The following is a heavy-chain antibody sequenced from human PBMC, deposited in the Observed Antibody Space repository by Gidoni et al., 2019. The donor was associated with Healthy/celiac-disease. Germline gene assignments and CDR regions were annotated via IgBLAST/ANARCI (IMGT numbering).Heavy chain of an antibody. V-gene: IGHV3-21*01. CDR3: AREMRSYSSGWYDGYYYYGMDV. Sequence: EVQLVESGGGLVKPGGSLRRSCAASGFTFSSYSMNWVRQAPGKGLEWVSSISSSSSYIYYADSVKGRFTISRDNAKNSLYLQMNSLRAEDTAVYYCAREMRSYSSGWYDGYYYYGMDVWGQGTTVTVSS. J-gene: IGHJ6*02. CDR2: ISSSSSYI. D-gene: IGHD6-19*01. CDR1: GFTFSSYS.